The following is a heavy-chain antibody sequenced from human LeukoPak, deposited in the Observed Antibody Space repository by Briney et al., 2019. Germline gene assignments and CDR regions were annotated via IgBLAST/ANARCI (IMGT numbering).Heavy chain of an antibody. CDR1: GFSLYSSGVG. J-gene: IGHJ4*02. CDR2: IYWDDDK. D-gene: IGHD1/OR15-1a*01. V-gene: IGHV2-5*02. Sequence: GAGPTRLLSTPTLTMTCTFSGFSLYSSGVGVGWIRQPPGRALEWLAVIYWDDDKRYNPSLRGRLTMYKDASKSQVFLVMANMDPVDTATYYCAHRRPGHLTGWDNSYFDKWAPGTLVTVSS. CDR3: AHRRPGHLTGWDNSYFDK.